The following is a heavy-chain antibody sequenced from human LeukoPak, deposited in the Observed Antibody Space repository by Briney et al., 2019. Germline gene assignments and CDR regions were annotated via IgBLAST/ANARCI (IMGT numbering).Heavy chain of an antibody. V-gene: IGHV3-43D*03. Sequence: GGSLRLSCAASGFTFDDYAMHWVRQAPGKGLEWVSLISWDGGSTYYADSVKGRFTISRDNSKNSLYLQMNSLRAEDTALYYCAKDSELQPLWFGELSHSTFDYWGQGTLVTVSS. CDR3: AKDSELQPLWFGELSHSTFDY. CDR2: ISWDGGST. D-gene: IGHD3-10*01. J-gene: IGHJ4*02. CDR1: GFTFDDYA.